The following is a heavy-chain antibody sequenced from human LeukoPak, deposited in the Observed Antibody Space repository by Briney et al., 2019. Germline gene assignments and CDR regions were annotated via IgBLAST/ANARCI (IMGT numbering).Heavy chain of an antibody. CDR2: IYYSGST. CDR1: GGSISSYY. V-gene: IGHV4-59*01. D-gene: IGHD6-19*01. CDR3: ARGASGWTGYYFDY. Sequence: SETLSLTCTVSGGSISSYYWGWIRQPPGKGLEWIGYIYYSGSTNYNPSLKSRVTISVDTSKNQFSLKLSSVTAADTAVYYCARGASGWTGYYFDYWGQGTLVTVSS. J-gene: IGHJ4*02.